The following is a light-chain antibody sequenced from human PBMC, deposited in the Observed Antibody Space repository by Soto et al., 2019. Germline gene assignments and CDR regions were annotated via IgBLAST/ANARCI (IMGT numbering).Light chain of an antibody. CDR2: KAS. CDR1: QSISSW. V-gene: IGKV1-5*03. Sequence: DIQLTQSPSFLSASVGDRVTITCRASQSISSWLAWYQQKPGKAPKLLIYKASSLESGVPSRFSGSGSGTEFTLTISSLQPDDFATYYCQQYNSQGTFGQGTKVEIK. J-gene: IGKJ1*01. CDR3: QQYNSQGT.